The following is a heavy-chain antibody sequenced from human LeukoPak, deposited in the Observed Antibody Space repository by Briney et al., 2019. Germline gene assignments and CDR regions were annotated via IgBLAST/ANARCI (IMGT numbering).Heavy chain of an antibody. CDR2: MSPSGST. CDR3: AKDRSINAFDI. D-gene: IGHD2-21*01. J-gene: IGHJ3*02. Sequence: SETLSLTCTVSGGSIGADHWSWIRQPPEKGLEWIGYMSPSGSTNYNPSLKNRGTIFRDTSKNQFFLKLSAVTAADTAVYYCAKDRSINAFDIWGQGTVVTVSA. V-gene: IGHV4-59*01. CDR1: GGSIGADH.